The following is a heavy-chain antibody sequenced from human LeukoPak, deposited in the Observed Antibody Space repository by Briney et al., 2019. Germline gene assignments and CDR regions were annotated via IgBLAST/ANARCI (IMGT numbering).Heavy chain of an antibody. CDR3: ASLGATTLSYYGMDV. Sequence: ASVKVSCKASGYTFTGYYMHWVRQAPGQGLEWMGWINPISGGTNYAQRFQGSVTMTRDTSITTAYMELSSLTSDDTAVYYCASLGATTLSYYGMDVWGQGTTVTVSS. V-gene: IGHV1-2*02. CDR1: GYTFTGYY. J-gene: IGHJ6*02. D-gene: IGHD1-26*01. CDR2: INPISGGT.